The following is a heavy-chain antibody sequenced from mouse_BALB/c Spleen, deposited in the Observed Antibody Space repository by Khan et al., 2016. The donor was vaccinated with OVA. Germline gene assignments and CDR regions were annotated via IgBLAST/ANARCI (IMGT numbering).Heavy chain of an antibody. J-gene: IGHJ3*01. V-gene: IGHV9-3*02. D-gene: IGHD1-1*01. CDR1: GYTFTNYG. Sequence: QIQLVQSGPELKKPGETVKISCKASGYTFTNYGMNWVKQAPGKGLKWMGWINTNTGEPTYSEELKGRFAFSLETSARTDYLQISNLKNEDTATFYCARGDYYGHNYWFVYWGQGTLVTVSA. CDR2: INTNTGEP. CDR3: ARGDYYGHNYWFVY.